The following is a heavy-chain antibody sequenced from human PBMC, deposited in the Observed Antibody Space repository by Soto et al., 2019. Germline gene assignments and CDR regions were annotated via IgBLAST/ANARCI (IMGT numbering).Heavy chain of an antibody. D-gene: IGHD2-15*01. Sequence: QVQLVQSGAEVKKPGSSVKVSCKASGGTFSSYAISWVRQAPGQGLEWMGGIIPIFGTANYAQKFQGRVTITADESTSTAYTELSSLRSEDTAVYYCARDGVVVAATSDVNWFAPWGQGTLVTVSS. CDR1: GGTFSSYA. CDR2: IIPIFGTA. CDR3: ARDGVVVAATSDVNWFAP. V-gene: IGHV1-69*12. J-gene: IGHJ5*02.